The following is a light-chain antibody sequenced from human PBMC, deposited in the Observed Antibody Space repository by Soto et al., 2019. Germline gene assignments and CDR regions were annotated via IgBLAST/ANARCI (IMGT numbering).Light chain of an antibody. J-gene: IGKJ5*01. Sequence: EIVLTQSPGTLSMSLGESATLSCRASQSVRSNFLAWYQQKPGQAPRLLIYGASNRATGIPDRFSGSGSGTDFTLTISRLEPEDFAVYYCQQYGSSPQTFGQGTRLDIE. CDR2: GAS. CDR3: QQYGSSPQT. CDR1: QSVRSNF. V-gene: IGKV3-20*01.